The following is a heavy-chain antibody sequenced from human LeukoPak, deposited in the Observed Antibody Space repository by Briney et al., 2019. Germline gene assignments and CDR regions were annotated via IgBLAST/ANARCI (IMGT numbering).Heavy chain of an antibody. J-gene: IGHJ4*02. CDR2: IYYSGST. V-gene: IGHV4-39*01. D-gene: IGHD3-22*01. Sequence: PSETLSLTCTVSGGSISSYSYYWGWIRQPPGKGLEWIGSIYYSGSTYYNPSLKSRVTISVDTSKNQFSLKLTSVTAADPAVYYCARHAIDGSGYYFDYFDYWGQGTLVTVSS. CDR3: ARHAIDGSGYYFDYFDY. CDR1: GGSISSYSYY.